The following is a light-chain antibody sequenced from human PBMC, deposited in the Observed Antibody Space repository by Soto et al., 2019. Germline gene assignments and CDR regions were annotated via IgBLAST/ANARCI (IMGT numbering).Light chain of an antibody. J-gene: IGKJ1*01. CDR1: QSVSHAY. Sequence: EIVLTQSPGTLSLSPRERATLSCRASQSVSHAYLAWYQHKVGQSPRLLIYGASNRAPGIPDRFSGSGSGTDFTLTISRLEPEHFAVYYCQQYAASPRTFGQGTQVEVK. CDR2: GAS. CDR3: QQYAASPRT. V-gene: IGKV3-20*01.